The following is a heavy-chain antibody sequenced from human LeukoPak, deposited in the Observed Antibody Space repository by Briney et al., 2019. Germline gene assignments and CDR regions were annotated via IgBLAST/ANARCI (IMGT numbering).Heavy chain of an antibody. CDR1: GYTFTGYY. CDR3: ARVGHGGYCSSTSCSEFDP. J-gene: IGHJ5*02. D-gene: IGHD2-2*01. CDR2: INPNSGGT. Sequence: GASVKVSCKASGYTFTGYYMHWVRQAPGQGLEWMGWINPNSGGTSYAQKFQGRVTMTRDTSISTAYMELSRLRSDDTAVYYCARVGHGGYCSSTSCSEFDPWGQGTLVTVSS. V-gene: IGHV1-2*02.